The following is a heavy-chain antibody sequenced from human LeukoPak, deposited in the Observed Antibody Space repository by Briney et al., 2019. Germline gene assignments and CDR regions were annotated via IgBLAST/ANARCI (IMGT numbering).Heavy chain of an antibody. CDR3: AKDSGAFMITFGGVIVPPFYFDY. J-gene: IGHJ4*02. Sequence: RGSLRLSCAASGFTFSSYAMSWVRQAPGKGLEWVSAISGSGGSTYYADSVKGRFTISRDNSKNTLYLQMNSLRAEDTAVYYCAKDSGAFMITFGGVIVPPFYFDYWGQGTLVTVSS. CDR2: ISGSGGST. D-gene: IGHD3-16*02. V-gene: IGHV3-23*01. CDR1: GFTFSSYA.